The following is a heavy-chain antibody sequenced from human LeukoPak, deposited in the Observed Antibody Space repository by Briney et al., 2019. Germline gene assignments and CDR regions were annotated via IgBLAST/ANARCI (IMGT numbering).Heavy chain of an antibody. CDR1: GGSISSYY. V-gene: IGHV4-59*01. D-gene: IGHD3-3*01. J-gene: IGHJ5*02. CDR2: IYYSGST. CDR3: ARIKYYDFWSGYSNWFDP. Sequence: PSETLSPTCTVSGGSISSYYWSWIRQPPGKGLEWIGYIYYSGSTNYNPSLKSRVTISVDTSKNQFSLKLSSVTAADTAVYYCARIKYYDFWSGYSNWFDPWGQGTLVTVSS.